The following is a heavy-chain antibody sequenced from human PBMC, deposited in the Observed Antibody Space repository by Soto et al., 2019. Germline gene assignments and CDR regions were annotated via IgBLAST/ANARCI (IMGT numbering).Heavy chain of an antibody. D-gene: IGHD6-13*01. CDR2: IDPSDSYT. CDR3: ARDGLVAAAAHYYYGMDV. Sequence: PGESLKISCKGSGYSFTSYWIIWVRQMPGKGLEWMGRIDPSDSYTNYSPSFQGHVTITADKSISTAYLQWSSLKASDTAMYYCARDGLVAAAAHYYYGMDVWGQGTTVTVSS. V-gene: IGHV5-10-1*01. J-gene: IGHJ6*02. CDR1: GYSFTSYW.